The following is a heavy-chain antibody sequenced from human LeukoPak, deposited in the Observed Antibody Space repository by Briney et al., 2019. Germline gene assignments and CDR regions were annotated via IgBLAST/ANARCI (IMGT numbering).Heavy chain of an antibody. V-gene: IGHV4-59*12. D-gene: IGHD4-11*01. J-gene: IGHJ5*02. CDR3: ARTDYSNTNWFDP. CDR1: GGSLSTYY. CDR2: IHNSGST. Sequence: SETLSLTCTVSGGSLSTYYWSWIRQPPGKGLEWIGYIHNSGSTHYTFSLKSRVTMSLDASKNQFSLKLTSVTAADTAVYYCARTDYSNTNWFDPWGQGTLVTVSS.